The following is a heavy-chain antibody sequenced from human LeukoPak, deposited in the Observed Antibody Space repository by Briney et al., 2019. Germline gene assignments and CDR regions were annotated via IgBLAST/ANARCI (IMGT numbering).Heavy chain of an antibody. CDR2: INHSGST. V-gene: IGHV4-34*01. CDR1: GGPFSGYY. Sequence: SETLSLTCAVYGGPFSGYYWSWIRQPPGKGLEWIGEINHSGSTNYNPSLKSRVTISVDTSKNQFSLKLSSVTAADTAVYYCAREQRAYYYYMDVWGKGTTVTVSS. D-gene: IGHD6-13*01. J-gene: IGHJ6*03. CDR3: AREQRAYYYYMDV.